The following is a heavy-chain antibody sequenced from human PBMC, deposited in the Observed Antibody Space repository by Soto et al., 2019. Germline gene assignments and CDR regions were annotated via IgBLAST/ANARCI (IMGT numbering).Heavy chain of an antibody. CDR2: IYYSGIT. CDR3: ARVQWLTSQGSYAFDI. Sequence: LSLTCTVSGGSISSGDYYWSWVRQPPGKGLEWLGYIYYSGITYYNPSLKSRITISIDTSQSQFSLQLSSVTAADTAVYFCARVQWLTSQGSYAFDIWGQGTLVTRLL. D-gene: IGHD6-19*01. J-gene: IGHJ3*02. V-gene: IGHV4-30-4*01. CDR1: GGSISSGDYY.